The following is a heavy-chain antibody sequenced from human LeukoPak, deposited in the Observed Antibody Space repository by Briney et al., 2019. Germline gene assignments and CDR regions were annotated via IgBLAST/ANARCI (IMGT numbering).Heavy chain of an antibody. CDR2: ISYGGSNK. V-gene: IGHV3-30*01. CDR3: AREAAKTDYYYYYMDV. CDR1: GFTFSSYT. Sequence: GGSLRLSCAASGFTFSSYTMHWVRQAPGKGLEWVAVISYGGSNKYYADSVKGRFTISRDNSKNTLYLQMNSLRAEDTAVYYCAREAAKTDYYYYYMDVWGKGTTVTVSS. D-gene: IGHD6-25*01. J-gene: IGHJ6*03.